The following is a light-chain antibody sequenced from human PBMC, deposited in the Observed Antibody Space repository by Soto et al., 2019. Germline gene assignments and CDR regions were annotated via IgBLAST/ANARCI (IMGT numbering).Light chain of an antibody. V-gene: IGKV3-15*01. Sequence: EIVMTQSPATLSVSPGERATLSCRARQSVSSNLAWYQQKPGQAPRLLIYGASTRATGIPARFSGSGSGTEFTLTISSLQSEDFAVYYCQQYNNWPPLTFGQGTDWRL. CDR3: QQYNNWPPLT. CDR2: GAS. J-gene: IGKJ5*01. CDR1: QSVSSN.